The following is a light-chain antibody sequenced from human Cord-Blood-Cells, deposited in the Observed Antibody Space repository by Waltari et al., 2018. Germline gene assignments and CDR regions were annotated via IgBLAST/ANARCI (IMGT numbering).Light chain of an antibody. CDR2: SNN. CDR3: AAWDDSLNGPV. V-gene: IGLV1-44*01. CDR1: SSNIGSNT. J-gene: IGLJ3*02. Sequence: QSVLTQPPSASGTPGQRVPISCSGSSSNIGSNTVNWYQQLPGTAPKLLIYSNNQRPSGVPDRFSGSKSGTSASLAINGLQSEDEADYYCAAWDDSLNGPVFGGGTKLTVL.